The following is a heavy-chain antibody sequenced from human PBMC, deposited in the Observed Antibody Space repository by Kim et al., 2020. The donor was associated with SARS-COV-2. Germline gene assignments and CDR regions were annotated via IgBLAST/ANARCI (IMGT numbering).Heavy chain of an antibody. J-gene: IGHJ4*02. Sequence: SETLSLTCTVSGGSISSSSCYWGWIRQPPGKGLEWIGSIYYSGSTYYNPSLKSRVTISVDTSKNQFSLKLNSVTAADTAVYYCATIPSGSYYNYWGQGTLVSVSS. CDR3: ATIPSGSYYNY. D-gene: IGHD1-26*01. V-gene: IGHV4-39*07. CDR1: GGSISSSSCY. CDR2: IYYSGST.